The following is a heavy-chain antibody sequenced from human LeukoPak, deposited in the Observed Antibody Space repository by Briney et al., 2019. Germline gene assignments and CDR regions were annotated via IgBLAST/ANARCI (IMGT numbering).Heavy chain of an antibody. CDR1: GFTVSRNY. D-gene: IGHD4-17*01. V-gene: IGHV3-66*02. CDR2: IYSGGNT. Sequence: GGSLRLSCAASGFTVSRNYMSWVRQAPGKGLECVSVIYSGGNTYYTDSVKGRFTISRDNSKNTLYLQMNSLRAEDTAVYYCAREVYGDYSYYFDYWGQGTLVTVSS. CDR3: AREVYGDYSYYFDY. J-gene: IGHJ4*02.